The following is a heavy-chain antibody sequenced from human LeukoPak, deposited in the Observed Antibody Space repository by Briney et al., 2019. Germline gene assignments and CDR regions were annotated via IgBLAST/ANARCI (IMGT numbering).Heavy chain of an antibody. V-gene: IGHV4-4*02. CDR1: GGSISSTNW. D-gene: IGHD3-10*01. Sequence: SGTLSLTCAVSGGSISSTNWWSWVRQPPNKGLEWIGEIYHSGSTNYNPSLKSRVTISVDKSKNQFSLNLSSVTAADTAVYYCARDRDYYGSGSFRRYFDYWGQGTLVTVSS. CDR2: IYHSGST. CDR3: ARDRDYYGSGSFRRYFDY. J-gene: IGHJ4*02.